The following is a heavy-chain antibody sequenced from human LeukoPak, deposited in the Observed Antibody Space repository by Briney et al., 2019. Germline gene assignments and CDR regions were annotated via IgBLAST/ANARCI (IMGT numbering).Heavy chain of an antibody. V-gene: IGHV3-74*01. J-gene: IGHJ4*02. D-gene: IGHD4-23*01. CDR2: IASDGSST. CDR3: ARGRPHGNDY. Sequence: GGSLRLSCAASGFTFSSYWMNWVRQAPGKGLAWVSRIASDGSSTTYADSVKGRFSISRDNAKNTLYLQMNSLRVEDTAVYYCARGRPHGNDYWGQGTLVTVSS. CDR1: GFTFSSYW.